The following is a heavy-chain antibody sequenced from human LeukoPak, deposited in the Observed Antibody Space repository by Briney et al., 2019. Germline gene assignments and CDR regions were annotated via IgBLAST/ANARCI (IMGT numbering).Heavy chain of an antibody. CDR3: ARERMNAFDI. CDR2: IIPIFGTA. Sequence: ASVKVSCKASGGTFSSYAISWVRQAPGQGLEWMGGIIPIFGTANYAQKFQGRVTITADESTSTAYMELSSLRSEDTAVYYCARERMNAFDIWGQGTMVTVPS. V-gene: IGHV1-69*13. CDR1: GGTFSSYA. D-gene: IGHD2-15*01. J-gene: IGHJ3*02.